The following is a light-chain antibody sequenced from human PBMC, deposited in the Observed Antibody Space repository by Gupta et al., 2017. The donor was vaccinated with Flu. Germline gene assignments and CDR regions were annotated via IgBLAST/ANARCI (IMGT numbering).Light chain of an antibody. CDR2: GNS. Sequence: QSVLTQPPSVSGAPGQRVTISCTGSSSKIGAGYDVHWYQQLPGTPPKLLIYGNSKRTAAAPDRFSGSKSGTSASLAITGRQAEDEDDYYCQSYDSSFVVFGGGTKLTVL. V-gene: IGLV1-40*01. CDR3: QSYDSSFVV. CDR1: SSKIGAGYD. J-gene: IGLJ2*01.